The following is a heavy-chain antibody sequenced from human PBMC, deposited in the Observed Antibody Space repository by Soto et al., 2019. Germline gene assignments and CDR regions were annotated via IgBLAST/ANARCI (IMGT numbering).Heavy chain of an antibody. J-gene: IGHJ6*02. Sequence: SETLSLTCTVSGGSISTYYWSWIRQLPGKGLEWIGYIYYSGSTNYNPSLKSRVTISVDTSKNQFSLKLSSVTAADTAVYYCARGGGGGYCSCCSCVQKWGYYYYGMDVWGQGTTVTVSS. D-gene: IGHD2-15*01. V-gene: IGHV4-59*01. CDR1: GGSISTYY. CDR3: ARGGGGGYCSCCSCVQKWGYYYYGMDV. CDR2: IYYSGST.